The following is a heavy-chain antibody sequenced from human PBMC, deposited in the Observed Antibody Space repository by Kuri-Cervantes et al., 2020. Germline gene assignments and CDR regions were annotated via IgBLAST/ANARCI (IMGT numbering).Heavy chain of an antibody. CDR1: GGSISSYY. CDR2: INHSGST. D-gene: IGHD2-15*01. V-gene: IGHV4-34*01. Sequence: ESLKISCTVSGGSISSYYWSWIRQPPGKGLEWIGEINHSGSTNYNPSLKSRVTISVDTSKNQFSLKLSSVTAADTAVYYCAVGPEGYCSGGSCYSGSPYNWFDPWGQGTLVTVSS. CDR3: AVGPEGYCSGGSCYSGSPYNWFDP. J-gene: IGHJ5*02.